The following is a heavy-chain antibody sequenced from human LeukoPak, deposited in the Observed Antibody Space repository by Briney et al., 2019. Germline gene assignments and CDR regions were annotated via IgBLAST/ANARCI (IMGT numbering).Heavy chain of an antibody. V-gene: IGHV1-2*02. CDR1: GYTFTGYY. Sequence: ASVKVSCKASGYTFTGYYMHWVRQAPGQGLEWMGWINPNSGGTNYAQKFQGRVTMTRDTSISTGYMELSRLRSDDTAVYYCATLVIAVAGGFGDYWRQGTLVTVSS. J-gene: IGHJ4*02. CDR3: ATLVIAVAGGFGDY. CDR2: INPNSGGT. D-gene: IGHD6-19*01.